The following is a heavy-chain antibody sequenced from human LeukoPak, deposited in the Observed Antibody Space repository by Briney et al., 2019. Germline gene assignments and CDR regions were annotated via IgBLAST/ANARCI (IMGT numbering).Heavy chain of an antibody. J-gene: IGHJ4*02. V-gene: IGHV3-23*01. D-gene: IGHD2-15*01. CDR1: GFTFRIYA. CDR2: LNAGGGST. CDR3: ATPIRDRYCSGGSCYSPFDF. Sequence: GGSLRLSCAASGFTFRIYAMSWVRQAPGKGLEWVSALNAGGGSTHYADSVKGRFTISRDNSKNTLYLQMNSLGVEDTAVYYCATPIRDRYCSGGSCYSPFDFWGQGTLVTVSS.